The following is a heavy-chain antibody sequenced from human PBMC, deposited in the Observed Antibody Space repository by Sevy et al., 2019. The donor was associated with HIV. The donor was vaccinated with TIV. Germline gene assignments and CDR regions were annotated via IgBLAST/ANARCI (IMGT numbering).Heavy chain of an antibody. CDR2: IKSKTDGGTT. V-gene: IGHV3-15*01. J-gene: IGHJ6*02. CDR3: TTDHRAIVVVPAARRSYGMDV. D-gene: IGHD2-2*01. Sequence: GGSLRLSCAASGFTFSNAWMSWVRQAPGKGLEWVGHIKSKTDGGTTDYAAPVKGRFTISRDDSKNTLYLQMNSLKTEDTAVYYCTTDHRAIVVVPAARRSYGMDVWGQGTTVTVSS. CDR1: GFTFSNAW.